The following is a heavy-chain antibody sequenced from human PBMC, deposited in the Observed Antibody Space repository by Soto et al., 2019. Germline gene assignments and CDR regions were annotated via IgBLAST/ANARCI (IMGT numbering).Heavy chain of an antibody. CDR1: GFTVSSNY. D-gene: IGHD2-8*01. CDR3: ARGYPGLSGYCTNGVCYSGRGHQFDP. V-gene: IGHV3-53*04. J-gene: IGHJ5*02. CDR2: IYSGGST. Sequence: GGSLRLSCAASGFTVSSNYMSWVRQAPGKGLEWVSVIYSGGSTYYADSVKGRFTISRHNSKNTLYLQMNSLRAEDTAVYYCARGYPGLSGYCTNGVCYSGRGHQFDPWGQGTLVTVSS.